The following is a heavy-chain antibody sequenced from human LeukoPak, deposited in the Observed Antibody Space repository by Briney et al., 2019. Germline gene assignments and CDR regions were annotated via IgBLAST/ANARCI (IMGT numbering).Heavy chain of an antibody. Sequence: PGGSLRLSCAASRFTFSNYWMNWFRQAPGKGLEWVANINQDGSEKNYVDSVRRRFTISRDNAENSLYLQMNSLGAEDTAVYYCATGRDSSRQKRFDYSGQGTLVTVSS. V-gene: IGHV3-7*01. CDR1: RFTFSNYW. J-gene: IGHJ4*02. D-gene: IGHD2-21*02. CDR2: INQDGSEK. CDR3: ATGRDSSRQKRFDY.